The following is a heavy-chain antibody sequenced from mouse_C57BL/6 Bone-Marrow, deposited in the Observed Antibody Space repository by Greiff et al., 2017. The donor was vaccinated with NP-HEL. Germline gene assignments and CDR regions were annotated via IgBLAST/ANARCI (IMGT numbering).Heavy chain of an antibody. CDR1: GYTFTDYY. J-gene: IGHJ3*01. V-gene: IGHV1-26*01. D-gene: IGHD2-5*01. Sequence: EVQLQQSGPELVKPGASVKISCKASGYTFTDYYMNWVKQSHGKSLEWIGDINPNNGGTSYNQKFKGKATLTVDKSSSTAYMELRSLTSEDSAVYYCARSYYSNCPFAYWGQGTLVTVSA. CDR2: INPNNGGT. CDR3: ARSYYSNCPFAY.